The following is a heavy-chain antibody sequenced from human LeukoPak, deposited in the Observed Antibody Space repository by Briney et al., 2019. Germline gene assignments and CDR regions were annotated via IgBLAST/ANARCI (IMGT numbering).Heavy chain of an antibody. CDR2: MSSSGSTI. D-gene: IGHD6-13*01. CDR3: AREDASSSDY. J-gene: IGHJ4*02. V-gene: IGHV3-48*03. CDR1: GFTFSSYE. Sequence: GGSLRLSCAASGFTFSSYEMNWVRQATGKGLEWVSYMSSSGSTIYYADSVKGRFTISRDNAKNSLYLQMNSLRAEDTAVYYCAREDASSSDYWGQGTLVTVSS.